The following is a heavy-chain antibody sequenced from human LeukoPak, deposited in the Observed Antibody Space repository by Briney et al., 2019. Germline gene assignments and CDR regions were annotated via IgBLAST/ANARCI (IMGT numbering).Heavy chain of an antibody. J-gene: IGHJ4*02. Sequence: GGSLRLSCAASGFTFSSYAMSWVRQAPGKGLEWVSAITGGGVGTYYADSVRGRFTISRDNSNNALYLQMDSLRAEDTAVYYCARGGSYYGVDYWGQGTLVTVSS. V-gene: IGHV3-23*01. CDR3: ARGGSYYGVDY. CDR2: ITGGGVGT. D-gene: IGHD1-26*01. CDR1: GFTFSSYA.